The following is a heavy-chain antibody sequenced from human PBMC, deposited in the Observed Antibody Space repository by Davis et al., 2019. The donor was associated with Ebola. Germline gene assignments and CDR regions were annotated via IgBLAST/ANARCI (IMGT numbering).Heavy chain of an antibody. V-gene: IGHV3-69-1*01. Sequence: GESLKISCAVSGFTFSDHYMDWVRQAPGKGLEWVSFIRTGSTANIYYADSVKGRFTASRDNAKNSLYLQMNGLRDEDTAVYYCARDRSGGAFDIWGQGTMVTVSS. J-gene: IGHJ3*02. CDR1: GFTFSDHY. CDR3: ARDRSGGAFDI. D-gene: IGHD1-26*01. CDR2: IRTGSTANI.